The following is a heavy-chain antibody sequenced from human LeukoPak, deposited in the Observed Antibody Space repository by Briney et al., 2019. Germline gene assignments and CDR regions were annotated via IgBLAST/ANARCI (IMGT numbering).Heavy chain of an antibody. CDR2: IKQDGSET. V-gene: IGHV3-7*01. D-gene: IGHD4-17*01. CDR3: LRWLGHFDY. J-gene: IGHJ4*02. Sequence: GGSLRLSCTASGFTFSNHWMTWVRQAPGTGLEWVANIKQDGSETYYVDSVKGRFTISRDNAKNSLYLQMDSLRAEDTAVYYCLRWLGHFDYWGQGTLVTVSS. CDR1: GFTFSNHW.